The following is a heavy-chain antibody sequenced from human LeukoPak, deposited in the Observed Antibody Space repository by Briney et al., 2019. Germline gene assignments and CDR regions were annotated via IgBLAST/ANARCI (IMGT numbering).Heavy chain of an antibody. Sequence: GGSLRLSCAASGFTFSSYTMSWVRQAPGKGLEWVSVIYSAGNTYYADSVKGRFSISRDNSKNTLYLQMNSLRAEDTAVYYCARGHGDPPAYFQNWGQGSLVTVSS. CDR2: IYSAGNT. J-gene: IGHJ1*01. D-gene: IGHD4-17*01. V-gene: IGHV3-66*01. CDR1: GFTFSSYT. CDR3: ARGHGDPPAYFQN.